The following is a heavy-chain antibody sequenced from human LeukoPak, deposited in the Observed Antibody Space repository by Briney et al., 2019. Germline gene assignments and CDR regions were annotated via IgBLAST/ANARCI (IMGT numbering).Heavy chain of an antibody. Sequence: SETLSLTCTISGGSVSDYYWSWIRQSPGKGLEWIGYIYYTWSTTHNPSLKSRVTISAETSKNQFSLKLSSVTAAATAVYYCASRKLGNDYWGQGTLVTVSS. CDR3: ASRKLGNDY. CDR1: GGSVSDYY. J-gene: IGHJ4*02. CDR2: IYYTWST. D-gene: IGHD7-27*01. V-gene: IGHV4-59*02.